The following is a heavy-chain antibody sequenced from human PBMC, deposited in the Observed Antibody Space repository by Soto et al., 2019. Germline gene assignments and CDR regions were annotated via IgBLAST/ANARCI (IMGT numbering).Heavy chain of an antibody. CDR2: ISASGGTT. J-gene: IGHJ3*02. V-gene: IGHV3-23*01. Sequence: GGSLRLSCAASGFTFSSYAVSWVRQAPGKGLEWVSAISASGGTTYYADSVRGRFTISRDNSKNTLYLQMNSLRDEDTAVYHCARPLAASSGWARYAFDIWGQGTTVTVSS. D-gene: IGHD6-19*01. CDR1: GFTFSSYA. CDR3: ARPLAASSGWARYAFDI.